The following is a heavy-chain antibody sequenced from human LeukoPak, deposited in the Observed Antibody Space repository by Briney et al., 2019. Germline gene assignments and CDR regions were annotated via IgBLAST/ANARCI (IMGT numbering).Heavy chain of an antibody. V-gene: IGHV3-73*01. CDR3: TRPDDYGDY. CDR2: IRSRANTYAT. Sequence: GRSLRLSCAASGFTFSGSAIHWVRQASGKGLEWVGRIRSRANTYATAYAASVKGRFTISRDDSKNTAYLQMNSLKTEDTALYYCTRPDDYGDYWGQGTLVTVSS. CDR1: GFTFSGSA. J-gene: IGHJ4*02.